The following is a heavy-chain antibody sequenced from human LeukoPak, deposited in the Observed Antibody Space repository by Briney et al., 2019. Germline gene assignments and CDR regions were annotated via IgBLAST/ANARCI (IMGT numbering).Heavy chain of an antibody. Sequence: GGSLRLSCAASGFTFSSYSMNWVRQAPGKGLEWVSAISGSGGSTYYADSVKGRFTISRDNSKNTLYLQMNSLRAEDTAVYYCAKFYYDSSGYYLGRYMDVWGKGTTVTVSS. CDR2: ISGSGGST. CDR1: GFTFSSYS. J-gene: IGHJ6*03. V-gene: IGHV3-23*01. D-gene: IGHD3-22*01. CDR3: AKFYYDSSGYYLGRYMDV.